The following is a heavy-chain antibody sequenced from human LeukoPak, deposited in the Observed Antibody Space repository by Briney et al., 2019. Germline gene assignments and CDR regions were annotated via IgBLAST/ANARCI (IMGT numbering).Heavy chain of an antibody. CDR2: SGNKANGYST. CDR3: TRLFYYGSSGYYPDH. D-gene: IGHD3-22*01. V-gene: IGHV3-72*01. CDR1: GFTFSDHH. Sequence: GGSLRLSCAVSGFTFSDHHMDWVRQAPGKGLEWIGRSGNKANGYSTVYAASVKGRFSFSRDDPQNSLSLQMNSLKTEDTAVYYCTRLFYYGSSGYYPDHWGQGTLVTVSS. J-gene: IGHJ4*02.